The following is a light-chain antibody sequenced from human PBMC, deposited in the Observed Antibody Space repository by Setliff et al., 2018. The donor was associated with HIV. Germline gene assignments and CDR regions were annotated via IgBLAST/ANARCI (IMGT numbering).Light chain of an antibody. CDR2: GAS. V-gene: IGKV3-20*01. CDR1: QSVSSSY. Sequence: ELVLTRSPGTLSLSPGERATLSCRASQSVSSSYLAWYQQKPGQAPRLLIYGASSRATGIPDRFSGSGSGTDFTLTISRLEPEDFAVYYCQQYGSSLYTFGQGTKVDIK. J-gene: IGKJ2*01. CDR3: QQYGSSLYT.